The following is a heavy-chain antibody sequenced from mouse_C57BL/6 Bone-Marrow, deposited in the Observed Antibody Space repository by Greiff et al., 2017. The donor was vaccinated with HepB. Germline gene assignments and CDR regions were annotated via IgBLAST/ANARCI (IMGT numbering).Heavy chain of an antibody. V-gene: IGHV1-59*01. CDR1: GYTFTSYW. CDR2: IDPSDSYT. D-gene: IGHD4-1*01. J-gene: IGHJ3*01. Sequence: VQLQQPGAELVRPGTSVKLSCKASGYTFTSYWMHWVKQRPGQGLEWIGVIDPSDSYTNYNQKFKGKATLTVDTSSSTAYMQLSSLTSEDSAVYYCARGRTGFAYWGQGTLVTVSA. CDR3: ARGRTGFAY.